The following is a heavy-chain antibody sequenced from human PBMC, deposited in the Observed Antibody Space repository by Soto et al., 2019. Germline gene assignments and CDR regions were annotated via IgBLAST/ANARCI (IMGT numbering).Heavy chain of an antibody. J-gene: IGHJ6*02. CDR2: IMPIFRTP. D-gene: IGHD1-1*01. V-gene: IGHV1-69*12. CDR3: ARDNDRPQLGGNYYYILDV. Sequence: QVQLEQSGAEVKQPGSSVKVSCKASGGTFRNSAISWVRQAPGQGLEWMGGIMPIFRTPDYAQKFQGRVTITADESTNTAYMELSGLRSDDTAVYYCARDNDRPQLGGNYYYILDVWGHGTTVTVSS. CDR1: GGTFRNSA.